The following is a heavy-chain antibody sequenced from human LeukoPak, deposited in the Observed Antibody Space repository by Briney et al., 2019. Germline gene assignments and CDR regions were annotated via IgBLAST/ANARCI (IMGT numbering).Heavy chain of an antibody. D-gene: IGHD1-26*01. V-gene: IGHV3-53*01. CDR2: IYSGGTT. Sequence: GGSLRLSCAASGFTVSSNYMSWVRQAPGKGLEWVSVIYSGGTTYYADSVKGRFTISRDNAKNSLYLQMNSLRVEDTAVYYCARDYGGNYFDYWGQGTLVTVSS. CDR3: ARDYGGNYFDY. CDR1: GFTVSSNY. J-gene: IGHJ4*02.